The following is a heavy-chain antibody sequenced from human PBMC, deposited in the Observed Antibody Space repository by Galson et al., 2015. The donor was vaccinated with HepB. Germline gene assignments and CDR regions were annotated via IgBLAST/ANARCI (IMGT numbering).Heavy chain of an antibody. J-gene: IGHJ4*02. D-gene: IGHD6-19*01. CDR3: ARGRGWLDY. CDR2: IKHDGSEK. Sequence: SLRLSCAASGFTFGGYYMSWVRQAPGKGLEWVANIKHDGSEKYYVDSVNGRFTISRDNSKNSLYLLMNDLGAEDTAVYYCARGRGWLDYWGQGTLVTVSS. CDR1: GFTFGGYY. V-gene: IGHV3-7*03.